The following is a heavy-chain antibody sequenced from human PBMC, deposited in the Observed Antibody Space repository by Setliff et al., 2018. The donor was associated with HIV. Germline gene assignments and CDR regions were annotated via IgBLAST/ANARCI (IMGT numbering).Heavy chain of an antibody. D-gene: IGHD3-22*01. Sequence: GGSLRLSCAASGFSFSSYGMNWVRQAPGKGLEWVSYISSTSSNIYYVDSVKGRFSISRDNAKRSLYLQMNSLRPEDTAVYYCAKVPPDRSGYSIFDYWGQGSLVTVSS. CDR3: AKVPPDRSGYSIFDY. J-gene: IGHJ4*02. CDR2: ISSTSSNI. V-gene: IGHV3-48*04. CDR1: GFSFSSYG.